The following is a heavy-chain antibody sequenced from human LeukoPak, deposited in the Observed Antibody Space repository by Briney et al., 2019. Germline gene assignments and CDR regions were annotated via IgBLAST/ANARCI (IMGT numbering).Heavy chain of an antibody. V-gene: IGHV1-2*06. J-gene: IGHJ4*02. CDR2: INPNSGGT. Sequence: ASVKVSCKASGYTFIGHYMHWVRQAPGQGLEWMGRINPNSGGTNSAQKFQGRVTMTRDTSVNTAYMEMSSLKFDDTAVYYCALGAYDYWGQGTLVTVST. CDR3: ALGAYDY. CDR1: GYTFIGHY. D-gene: IGHD1-26*01.